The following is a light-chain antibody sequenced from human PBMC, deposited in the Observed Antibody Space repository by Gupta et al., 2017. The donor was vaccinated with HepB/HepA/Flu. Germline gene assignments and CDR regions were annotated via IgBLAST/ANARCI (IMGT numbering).Light chain of an antibody. V-gene: IGKV1-39*01. J-gene: IGKJ2*01. Sequence: DIQMTQSPSSLSASVGDRVTITCRASQSINHFLNWYQQKPGKAPKLLIHAVFTLQSGVPPTFSASGSGTDFTLTISRLQPEDFATFYCQPSYSTPYSFGQGTKVEIK. CDR3: QPSYSTPYS. CDR1: QSINHF. CDR2: AVF.